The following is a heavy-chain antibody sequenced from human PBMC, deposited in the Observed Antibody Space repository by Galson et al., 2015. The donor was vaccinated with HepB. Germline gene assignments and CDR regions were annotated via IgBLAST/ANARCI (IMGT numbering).Heavy chain of an antibody. Sequence: SLRLSCAASGFTFSSYAMSWVRQAPGKGLEWVSAISGSGGSTYYADSVKGRFTISRDNSKNTLYLQMNSLRAEDTAVYYCAKDHELDGFPQYFDYWGQGTLVTVSS. V-gene: IGHV3-23*01. J-gene: IGHJ4*02. CDR3: AKDHELDGFPQYFDY. D-gene: IGHD3/OR15-3a*01. CDR1: GFTFSSYA. CDR2: ISGSGGST.